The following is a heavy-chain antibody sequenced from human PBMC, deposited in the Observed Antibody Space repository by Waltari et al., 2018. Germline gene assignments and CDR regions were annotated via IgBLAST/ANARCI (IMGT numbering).Heavy chain of an antibody. J-gene: IGHJ5*02. Sequence: QVQLQESGPGLVKPSETLSLTCTVSGGSISSSYWSWIRQPPGKGLEWIGYIYSSGSSNNHPSLKSRVTISVDTSKNQVSLKLNSVTAADTAVYYCARVLRSAWGVWFDPWGPGTLVIVSS. CDR1: GGSISSSY. V-gene: IGHV4-59*01. CDR3: ARVLRSAWGVWFDP. D-gene: IGHD3-16*01. CDR2: IYSSGSS.